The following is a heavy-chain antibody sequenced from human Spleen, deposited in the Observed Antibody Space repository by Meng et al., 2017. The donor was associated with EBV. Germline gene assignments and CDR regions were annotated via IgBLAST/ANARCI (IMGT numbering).Heavy chain of an antibody. D-gene: IGHD5-24*01. J-gene: IGHJ4*01. Sequence: QVQLVQPGPEVKKPGASVKVSCKASGYKFITYGISWVRQAPGQGLEWMGWISPYTGKTNYAQKVQGRVTMTTDTSTSTAYMELKGLRSDDTAVYYCATDAEWLQLWYFAYWGQGTLVTVSS. V-gene: IGHV1-18*01. CDR2: ISPYTGKT. CDR3: ATDAEWLQLWYFAY. CDR1: GYKFITYG.